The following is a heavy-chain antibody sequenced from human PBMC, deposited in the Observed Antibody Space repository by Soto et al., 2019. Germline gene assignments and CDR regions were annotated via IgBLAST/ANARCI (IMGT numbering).Heavy chain of an antibody. J-gene: IGHJ4*02. Sequence: ASVKVSCKASEDTFTKYFIHWLRQAPGQWLEWMGRINAGNGGTKYSQNFQGRITLTRDTSANTGYMELNSLTSEDTAVYYCARASDWERPFGYWGQGTLVTVSS. CDR2: INAGNGGT. CDR1: EDTFTKYF. CDR3: ARASDWERPFGY. D-gene: IGHD3-9*01. V-gene: IGHV1-3*01.